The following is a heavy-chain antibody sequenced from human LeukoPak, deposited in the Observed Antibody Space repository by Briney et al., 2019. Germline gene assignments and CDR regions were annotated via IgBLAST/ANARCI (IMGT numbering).Heavy chain of an antibody. V-gene: IGHV4-31*03. CDR2: IYYSGST. CDR3: ARTNFSGSYLLYYFDY. D-gene: IGHD1-26*01. Sequence: PSETLSLTCTVSGGSISSGGYYWSWIRQHPGKGLEWIGYIYYSGSTYYNPSLKSRVTISVDTSKNQFSLKLSSVTAADTAVYYCARTNFSGSYLLYYFDYWGQGTLVTVSS. J-gene: IGHJ4*02. CDR1: GGSISSGGYY.